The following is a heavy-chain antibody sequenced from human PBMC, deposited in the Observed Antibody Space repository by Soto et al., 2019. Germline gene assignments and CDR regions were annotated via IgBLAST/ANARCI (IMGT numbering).Heavy chain of an antibody. CDR2: LYWNEDK. CDR1: GFSLSTSGVG. CDR3: AHRDYYNSSGYAPFDS. V-gene: IGHV2-5*01. D-gene: IGHD3-22*01. Sequence: QITLKESGPTLVNPTQTLTLTCSFSGFSLSTSGVGVGWIRQPPGTALEWLVLLYWNEDKRYSPSLESRLTVTKDTSKNQVVLTMTNVDTVDTATYYCAHRDYYNSSGYAPFDSWGQGTLVTVAP. J-gene: IGHJ4*02.